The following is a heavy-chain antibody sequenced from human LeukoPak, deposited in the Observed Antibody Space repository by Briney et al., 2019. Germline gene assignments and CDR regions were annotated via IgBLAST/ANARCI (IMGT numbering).Heavy chain of an antibody. J-gene: IGHJ6*03. Sequence: GGSLRLSCAASGFTFSSYSMNWVRQAPGKGLEWVSSITSSSNYIYYADSVKGRFTISRDNAKNSLYLQMNSLRAEDTAVYYCAKLGKTENHYGSGRFSYYYYMDVWGKGTTVTISS. CDR2: ITSSSNYI. CDR3: AKLGKTENHYGSGRFSYYYYMDV. V-gene: IGHV3-21*01. CDR1: GFTFSSYS. D-gene: IGHD3-10*01.